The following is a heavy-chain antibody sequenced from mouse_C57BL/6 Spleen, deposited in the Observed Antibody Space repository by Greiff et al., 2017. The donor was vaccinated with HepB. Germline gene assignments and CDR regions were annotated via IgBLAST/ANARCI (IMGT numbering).Heavy chain of an antibody. V-gene: IGHV1-69*01. CDR1: GYTFTSYW. D-gene: IGHD1-1*01. CDR2: IDPSDSYT. CDR3: AREGIYSGAMDF. J-gene: IGHJ4*01. Sequence: VQLQQSGAELVMPGASVKLSCKASGYTFTSYWMHWVKQRPGQGLEWIGEIDPSDSYTNYNQKFKGKSTLTVDKSSSTAYMQLSSLASDDSAVYYCAREGIYSGAMDFWGQGTSVTVSA.